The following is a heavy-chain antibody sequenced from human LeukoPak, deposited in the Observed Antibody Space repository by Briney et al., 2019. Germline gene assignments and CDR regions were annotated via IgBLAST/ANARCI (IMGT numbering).Heavy chain of an antibody. CDR3: ARVTDSGYDYVFDY. V-gene: IGHV3-21*01. J-gene: IGHJ4*02. D-gene: IGHD5-12*01. CDR1: GFTFSSYS. CDR2: ISSSSSYI. Sequence: GGSLRLSCAASGFTFSSYSMNWVRQAPGKGLEWVSSISSSSSYIYYADSVKGRFTISRDNAKNSLYLQMNSLRAEDTAVYYCARVTDSGYDYVFDYWGQGTQVTVSS.